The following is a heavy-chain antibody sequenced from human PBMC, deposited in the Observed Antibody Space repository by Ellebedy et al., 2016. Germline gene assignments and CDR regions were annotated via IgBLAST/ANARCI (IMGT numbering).Heavy chain of an antibody. CDR3: AKGTMDYLHH. Sequence: GGSLRLXXATSGFTFDDYALHWVRQVPGKGLEWASGISWNSAAIGYGEAVKGRFTISRDSAKNYLYLQMNSLRVEDTALYFCAKGTMDYLHHWGQGTLVTVSS. CDR2: ISWNSAAI. V-gene: IGHV3-9*01. J-gene: IGHJ4*02. CDR1: GFTFDDYA. D-gene: IGHD3-10*01.